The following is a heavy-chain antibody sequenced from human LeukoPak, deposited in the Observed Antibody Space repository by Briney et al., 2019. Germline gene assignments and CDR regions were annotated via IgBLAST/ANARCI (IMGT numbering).Heavy chain of an antibody. CDR3: ATDGGGFGV. J-gene: IGHJ3*01. CDR2: ISYDGRNE. D-gene: IGHD3-10*01. Sequence: GGSLRLSCAASGFTFRSSAMHWVRQAPGKGLEWVAVISYDGRNEYYANSVKGRFTISRDNSKNTLYLQMNSLRAEDTAVYYCATDGGGFGVWGQGTMVTVSS. V-gene: IGHV3-30*04. CDR1: GFTFRSSA.